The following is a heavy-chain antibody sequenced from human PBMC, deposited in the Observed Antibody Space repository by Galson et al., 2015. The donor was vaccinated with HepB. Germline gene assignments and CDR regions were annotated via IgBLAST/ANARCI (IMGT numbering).Heavy chain of an antibody. V-gene: IGHV3-30*18. J-gene: IGHJ4*02. CDR1: GFTFSSYG. D-gene: IGHD2-2*01. CDR2: ISYDGSNK. CDR3: AKGGIRYCSSTSCPYYFDY. Sequence: SLRLSCAASGFTFSSYGMHWVRQAPGKGLEWVAVISYDGSNKYYADSVKGRFTISRDNSKNTLHLQMNSLRAEDTAVYYCAKGGIRYCSSTSCPYYFDYWGQGTLVTVSS.